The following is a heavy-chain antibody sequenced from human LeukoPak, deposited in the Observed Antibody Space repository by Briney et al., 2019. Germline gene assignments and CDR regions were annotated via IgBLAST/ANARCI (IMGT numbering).Heavy chain of an antibody. D-gene: IGHD3-10*01. CDR3: ARDRWGSGSYYYYYMDV. V-gene: IGHV4-59*10. CDR2: IYTSGST. CDR1: GGSFSGYY. J-gene: IGHJ6*03. Sequence: PSETLSLTCAVYGGSFSGYYWSWIRQPPGKGLEWIGRIYTSGSTNYNPSLKSRVTISVDTSKNQFSLKLSSVTAADTAVYYCARDRWGSGSYYYYYMDVWGKGTTVTISS.